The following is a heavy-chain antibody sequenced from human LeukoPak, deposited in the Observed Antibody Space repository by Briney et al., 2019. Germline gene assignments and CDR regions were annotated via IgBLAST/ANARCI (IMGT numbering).Heavy chain of an antibody. Sequence: SETLSLTCAVYGESFSGYYWSWIRQPPGKGLEWIGEINHSGSTNYNPSLKSRVTMSVDTSKNQFSLKLSSVTAADTAVYYCARVGIAAAGIDYWGQGTLVTVSS. V-gene: IGHV4-34*01. CDR1: GESFSGYY. J-gene: IGHJ4*02. CDR2: INHSGST. CDR3: ARVGIAAAGIDY. D-gene: IGHD6-13*01.